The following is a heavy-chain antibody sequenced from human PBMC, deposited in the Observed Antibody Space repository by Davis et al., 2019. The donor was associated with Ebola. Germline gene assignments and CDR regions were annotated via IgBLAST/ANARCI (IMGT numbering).Heavy chain of an antibody. Sequence: AASVKVSCKASGYTFTSYDINWVRQATGQGLEWMGIINPSGGSTSYAQKFQGRVTITADKSTSTAYMELSSLRSEDTAVYYCARDHVVVAATLWYAFDIWGQGTMVTVSS. D-gene: IGHD2-15*01. CDR3: ARDHVVVAATLWYAFDI. V-gene: IGHV1-46*01. J-gene: IGHJ3*02. CDR1: GYTFTSYD. CDR2: INPSGGST.